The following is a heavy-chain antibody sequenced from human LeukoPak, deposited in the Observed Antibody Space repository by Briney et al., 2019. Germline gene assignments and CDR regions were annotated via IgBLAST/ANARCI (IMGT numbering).Heavy chain of an antibody. J-gene: IGHJ4*02. V-gene: IGHV3-48*04. CDR3: ARENGYRLDY. CDR2: ISSSSSNV. D-gene: IGHD5-18*01. Sequence: GGSLRLSCAASGFLFSAYAMNWVRQAPGKGLEWISYISSSSSNVYYADSVKGRFTISRDNARNSLYLQINSLRVDDTAVYFCARENGYRLDYWGQGSLVTVSS. CDR1: GFLFSAYA.